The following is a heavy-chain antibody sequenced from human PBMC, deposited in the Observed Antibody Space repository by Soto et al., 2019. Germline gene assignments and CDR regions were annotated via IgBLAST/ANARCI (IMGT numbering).Heavy chain of an antibody. J-gene: IGHJ5*02. CDR1: GGSISSTSYY. D-gene: IGHD6-6*01. CDR3: ARLRAARLFKWFDP. CDR2: IYYSGST. V-gene: IGHV4-39*01. Sequence: SETLSLTCTVSGGSISSTSYYWGWIRQPPGKGLEWIGTIYYSGSTYYNLSLKSRVTISVDTSKNQFSLKLSSVTAADTAVYYCARLRAARLFKWFDPWGQGTLVTVSS.